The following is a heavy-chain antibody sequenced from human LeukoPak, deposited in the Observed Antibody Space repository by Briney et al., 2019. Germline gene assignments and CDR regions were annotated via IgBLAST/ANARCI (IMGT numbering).Heavy chain of an antibody. D-gene: IGHD2-15*01. CDR2: ISGSGSGDST. CDR1: GFTFSSYA. CDR3: ARVWGVVVAAPFDY. Sequence: GGSLRLSCAASGFTFSSYAMNWVRQAPGKGLEWVSAISGSGSGDSTYYADSVKGRFTISRDNAKNSLYLQMNSLRAEDTAVYYCARVWGVVVAAPFDYWGQGTLVTVSS. J-gene: IGHJ4*02. V-gene: IGHV3-21*01.